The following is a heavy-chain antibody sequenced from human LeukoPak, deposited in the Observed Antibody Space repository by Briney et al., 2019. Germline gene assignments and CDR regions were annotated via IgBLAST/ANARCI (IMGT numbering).Heavy chain of an antibody. CDR2: IYYSGST. CDR3: ARAYPYSSSWLRTTKYNWFDP. V-gene: IGHV4-61*01. J-gene: IGHJ5*02. CDR1: GYSISSGYY. Sequence: SETLSLTCTVSGYSISSGYYWGWIRQPPGKGLEWIGYIYYSGSTNYNPSLKSRVTISVDTSKNQFSLKLSSVTAADTAVYYCARAYPYSSSWLRTTKYNWFDPWGQGTLVTVSS. D-gene: IGHD6-13*01.